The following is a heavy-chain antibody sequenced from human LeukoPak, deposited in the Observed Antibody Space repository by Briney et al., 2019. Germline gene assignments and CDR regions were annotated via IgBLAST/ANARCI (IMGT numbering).Heavy chain of an antibody. D-gene: IGHD3-22*01. CDR2: IIPIFGTA. CDR3: ARGPLRLNYYDSSGYYSLDPNHQNWFDP. J-gene: IGHJ5*02. Sequence: GASVKVSCKASGGTFSSYAISWVRQAPGQGLEWMGGIIPIFGTANYAQKFQGRVTITADESTSTAYMELRSLRSDDTAVYYCARGPLRLNYYDSSGYYSLDPNHQNWFDPWGQGTLVTVSS. V-gene: IGHV1-69*13. CDR1: GGTFSSYA.